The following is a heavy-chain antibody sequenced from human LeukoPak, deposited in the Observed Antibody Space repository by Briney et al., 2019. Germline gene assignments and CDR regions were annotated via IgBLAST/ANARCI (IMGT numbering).Heavy chain of an antibody. J-gene: IGHJ3*02. CDR1: GFTFSSYS. V-gene: IGHV3-21*01. Sequence: GGSLRLSCAASGFTFSSYSMNWVRQAPGKGLEWVSSISSSSSYIYYADSVKGRFTISRDNAKNSLYLQMNSLRAEDTAVYYCARESSDYDFWSGALGAFDIWGQGTMVTVSS. CDR3: ARESSDYDFWSGALGAFDI. D-gene: IGHD3-3*01. CDR2: ISSSSSYI.